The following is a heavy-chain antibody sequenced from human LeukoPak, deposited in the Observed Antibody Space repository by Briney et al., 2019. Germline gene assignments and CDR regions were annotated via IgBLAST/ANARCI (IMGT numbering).Heavy chain of an antibody. CDR3: GRESSGWVYDY. J-gene: IGHJ4*02. V-gene: IGHV4-31*08. CDR1: GGSISSGGYY. D-gene: IGHD6-19*01. Sequence: SQTLSLTCTVSGGSISSGGYYWSWIRQHPGKGLEWIGYVYYSGSTYYNPSLKSRVTISVDTSKSQFSLKLSSVTAADTAVYYCGRESSGWVYDYWGQGTLVTVSS. CDR2: VYYSGST.